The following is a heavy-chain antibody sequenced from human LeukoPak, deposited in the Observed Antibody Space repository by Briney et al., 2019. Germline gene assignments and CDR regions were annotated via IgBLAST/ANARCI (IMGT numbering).Heavy chain of an antibody. CDR2: IIPIFGTA. J-gene: IGHJ4*02. Sequence: SVKASCKASGGTFSSYAISWVRQAPGQGLEWMGGIIPIFGTANYAQKFQGRVTITADESTSTAYMELSSLRSEDTAVYYCARDGGRLQLGGYFDYWGQGTLVTVSS. CDR3: ARDGGRLQLGGYFDY. D-gene: IGHD5-24*01. V-gene: IGHV1-69*13. CDR1: GGTFSSYA.